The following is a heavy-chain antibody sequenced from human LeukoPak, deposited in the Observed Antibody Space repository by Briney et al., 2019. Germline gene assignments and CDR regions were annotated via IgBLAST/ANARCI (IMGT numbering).Heavy chain of an antibody. CDR3: ARSAGPVVVPAAIGASGYYYYMDV. J-gene: IGHJ6*03. Sequence: ASVTVSCKASGYSFTTYGITWVRQAPGQGLEWMGWISTYNGNTKYSQKFQGRVTMTEDTSTDTAYMELSSLRSEDSAVYYCARSAGPVVVPAAIGASGYYYYMDVWDKGTTVTVSS. V-gene: IGHV1-18*01. D-gene: IGHD2-2*02. CDR1: GYSFTTYG. CDR2: ISTYNGNT.